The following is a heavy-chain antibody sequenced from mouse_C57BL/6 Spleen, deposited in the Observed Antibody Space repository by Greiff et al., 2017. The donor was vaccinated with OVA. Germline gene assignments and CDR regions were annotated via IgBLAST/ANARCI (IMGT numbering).Heavy chain of an antibody. V-gene: IGHV1-64*01. Sequence: VQLQQPGAELVKPGASVKLSCKASGYTFTSYWMHWVKQRPGQGLEWIGMIHPNSGSTNYTEKFKSKATLTVDKSSSTAYMQLSSLTSEDSAVYYCARRWDGFAYWGQGTLVTVSA. D-gene: IGHD4-1*01. CDR1: GYTFTSYW. J-gene: IGHJ3*01. CDR3: ARRWDGFAY. CDR2: IHPNSGST.